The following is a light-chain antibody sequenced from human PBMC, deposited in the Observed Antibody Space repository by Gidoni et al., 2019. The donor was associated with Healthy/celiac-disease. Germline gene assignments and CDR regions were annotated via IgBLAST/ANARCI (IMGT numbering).Light chain of an antibody. CDR1: QSISSY. Sequence: DIQMTHSPSSLSASVGDRVTITCRASQSISSYLNWYQQKPGKAPKLLIYAASSLQSGVPSRFSGSGSGTDFTLTISSLQPEDFATYYCQQSYSTLCTFGQGTKVEIK. CDR2: AAS. J-gene: IGKJ1*01. V-gene: IGKV1-39*01. CDR3: QQSYSTLCT.